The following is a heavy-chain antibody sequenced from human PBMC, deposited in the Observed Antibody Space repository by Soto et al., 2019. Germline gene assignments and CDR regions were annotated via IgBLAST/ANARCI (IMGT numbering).Heavy chain of an antibody. Sequence: GGSLRLSCAASGFTFSNYWMNWVRQAPGKGLEWVANIKEDGSYKNYVDSVKGRFTISRDNAKNALYLQINSLRAEDTAVYYCVRGTLNPGLDNWGQGTLVTVSS. J-gene: IGHJ4*02. CDR3: VRGTLNPGLDN. CDR1: GFTFSNYW. D-gene: IGHD1-7*01. V-gene: IGHV3-7*03. CDR2: IKEDGSYK.